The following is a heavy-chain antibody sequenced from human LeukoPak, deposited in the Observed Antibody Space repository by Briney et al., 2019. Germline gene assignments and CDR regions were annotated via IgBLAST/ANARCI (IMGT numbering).Heavy chain of an antibody. V-gene: IGHV1-2*02. J-gene: IGHJ3*02. Sequence: ASVKVSCKASGYTFTGSYMHWVRQAPGQGLEWMGWINPNSGGINYAQKFQGRVTMTRDTSISTAYMELSRLRSDDTAVYYCARGGGAYDFWSGPNDAFDIWGQGTMVTVSS. CDR1: GYTFTGSY. CDR2: INPNSGGI. CDR3: ARGGGAYDFWSGPNDAFDI. D-gene: IGHD3-3*01.